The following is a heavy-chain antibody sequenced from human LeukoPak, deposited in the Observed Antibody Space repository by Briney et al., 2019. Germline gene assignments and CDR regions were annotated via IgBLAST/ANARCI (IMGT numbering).Heavy chain of an antibody. CDR2: ISGGGGST. CDR1: GITFRSYS. D-gene: IGHD2-2*01. Sequence: GGSLRLSCAASGITFRSYSMNWVRQAPGKGLEWVSVISGGGGSTYYADSVKGRFTISRDNSKNTLFLQMNSLRAEDTAVYYCAKGGYCSSTSCYVGWFDPWGQGTLVTVSS. CDR3: AKGGYCSSTSCYVGWFDP. J-gene: IGHJ5*02. V-gene: IGHV3-23*01.